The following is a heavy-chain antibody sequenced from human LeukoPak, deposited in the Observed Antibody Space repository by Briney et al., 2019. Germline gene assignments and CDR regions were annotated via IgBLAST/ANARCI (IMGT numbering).Heavy chain of an antibody. CDR1: GFTFSSYD. D-gene: IGHD3-22*01. V-gene: IGHV3-13*01. J-gene: IGHJ4*02. CDR3: ARGAYEAGQDY. CDR2: IGTAGDT. Sequence: PGGSLRLSCAASGFTFSSYDMHWVRQATGKGLEWVSAIGTAGDTYYPGSVKGRFTISRENAKNSLYLQMNSLRAGDTAVYYCARGAYEAGQDYWGQGTLVTVSS.